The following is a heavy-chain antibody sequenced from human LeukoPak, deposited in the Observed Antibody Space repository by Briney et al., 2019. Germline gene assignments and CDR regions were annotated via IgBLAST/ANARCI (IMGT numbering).Heavy chain of an antibody. J-gene: IGHJ4*02. CDR2: ISTSSVYI. CDR1: GFTSSGYS. V-gene: IGHV3-21*01. Sequence: GGSLRLSCAASGFTSSGYSMNWVRQARGKGLEWVSSISTSSVYIYYADSVKGRFTISRDNARNSLYLQMNSLRAEDTAVYYCARVAPDYYDPGDYWGQGTLVTVSS. CDR3: ARVAPDYYDPGDY. D-gene: IGHD3-22*01.